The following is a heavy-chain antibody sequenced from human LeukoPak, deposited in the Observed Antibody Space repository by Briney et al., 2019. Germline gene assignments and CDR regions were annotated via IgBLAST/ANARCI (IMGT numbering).Heavy chain of an antibody. Sequence: GASVKVSCKASAYTFSGYYIHGVRQAPGQGLEWMGWINFNSGGKIFAEKFQDRVTMARDTSISTAYMELSRLRSDDTAVYYCARQIVSGSMGCDFWGQGNLVTVSS. V-gene: IGHV1-2*02. D-gene: IGHD2-21*01. CDR3: ARQIVSGSMGCDF. CDR2: INFNSGGK. J-gene: IGHJ4*02. CDR1: AYTFSGYY.